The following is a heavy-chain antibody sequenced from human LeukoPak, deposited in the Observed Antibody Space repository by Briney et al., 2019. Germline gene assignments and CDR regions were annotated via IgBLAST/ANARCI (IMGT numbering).Heavy chain of an antibody. Sequence: SVKVSCKASGGTFSSYAISWVRQAPGQGLEWMGGIIPVFGTANYAQKFQGRVTITTDESTSTAYMELSSLRSEDTAVYYCARAADYYDSSGYPEYFQHWGQGTLVTVSS. J-gene: IGHJ1*01. CDR2: IIPVFGTA. V-gene: IGHV1-69*05. CDR3: ARAADYYDSSGYPEYFQH. D-gene: IGHD3-22*01. CDR1: GGTFSSYA.